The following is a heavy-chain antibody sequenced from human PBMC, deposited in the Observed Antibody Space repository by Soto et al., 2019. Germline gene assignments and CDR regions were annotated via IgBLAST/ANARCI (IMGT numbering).Heavy chain of an antibody. CDR2: IYPGDSDT. V-gene: IGHV5-51*01. Sequence: GXSQKISCKGSGYSFPSYWIGWVRQMPGKGLEWMGIIYPGDSDTRYSPSFQGQVTISADKSISTAYLQWSSLRAEDTAVYYCARDGTGYYYYGMDVWGQGTTVTVSS. J-gene: IGHJ6*02. D-gene: IGHD2-8*02. CDR1: GYSFPSYW. CDR3: ARDGTGYYYYGMDV.